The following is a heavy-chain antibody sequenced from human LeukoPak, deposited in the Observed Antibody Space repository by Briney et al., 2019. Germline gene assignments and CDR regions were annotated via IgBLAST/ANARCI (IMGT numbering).Heavy chain of an antibody. Sequence: PGGSLRLSCAASGFTFSSYAMSWVRQAPGKGLEWVSAISGGSADYADSVKGRFSISIDNSKNTLYLQMNSLRAEDTAVYYCAKDRGYSGYDWEGVFDYWGQGTLVTVSS. V-gene: IGHV3-23*01. CDR3: AKDRGYSGYDWEGVFDY. D-gene: IGHD5-12*01. CDR1: GFTFSSYA. CDR2: ISGGSA. J-gene: IGHJ4*02.